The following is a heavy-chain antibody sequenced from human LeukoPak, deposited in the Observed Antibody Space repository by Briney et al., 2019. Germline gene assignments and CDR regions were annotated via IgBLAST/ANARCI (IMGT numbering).Heavy chain of an antibody. D-gene: IGHD4-17*01. CDR1: GFTFSNYG. V-gene: IGHV3-30*03. Sequence: GSLRLSCAASGFTFSNYGMHWVRQAPGKGLEWMAVISYDGTNKYYADSVKGRFTISRDNSKNTLYLQMNSLRAEDTAVYFCAGDYGDYYFDYWGQGTLVTVSS. J-gene: IGHJ4*02. CDR3: AGDYGDYYFDY. CDR2: ISYDGTNK.